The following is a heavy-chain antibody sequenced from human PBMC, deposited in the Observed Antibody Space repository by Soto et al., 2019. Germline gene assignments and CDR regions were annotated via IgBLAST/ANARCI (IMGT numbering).Heavy chain of an antibody. Sequence: QVQLVQSGAEVKKPGSSVKVSCKASGGTFSSYAISWVRQAPGQGLEWMGGIIPIFGTANYAQKFQGRVTITADESTSTAYMELSSLRSEDTAVYYCAAGGYSYGSGLYYYYGTDVWGQGTTVTVSS. D-gene: IGHD5-18*01. CDR3: AAGGYSYGSGLYYYYGTDV. V-gene: IGHV1-69*01. CDR2: IIPIFGTA. J-gene: IGHJ6*02. CDR1: GGTFSSYA.